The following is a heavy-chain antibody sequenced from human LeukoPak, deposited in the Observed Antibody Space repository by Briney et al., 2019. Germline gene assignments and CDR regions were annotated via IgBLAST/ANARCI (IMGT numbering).Heavy chain of an antibody. CDR1: GFTFSNHF. Sequence: PGGSLRLSCSTSGFTFSNHFMHWVRQAPGKGLEYVSSIGPNGASTLYADSVKGRFTISRDNSKNALYLQLTSLRLEDTALYYSVKDLTGTWSFDYWGQGTLVTVSS. J-gene: IGHJ4*02. CDR2: IGPNGAST. D-gene: IGHD3-9*01. CDR3: VKDLTGTWSFDY. V-gene: IGHV3-64D*06.